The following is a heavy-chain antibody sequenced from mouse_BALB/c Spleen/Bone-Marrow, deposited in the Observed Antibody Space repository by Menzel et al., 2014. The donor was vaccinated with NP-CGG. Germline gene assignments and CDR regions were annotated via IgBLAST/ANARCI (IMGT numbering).Heavy chain of an antibody. Sequence: EVHLVESGGGLVQPGGSLKLSCAASGFDFSRFWMSWVRQAPGKGLEWIGEINPDSRTINCAPSLKDKFIISRDNAKNTLYRQMSKVRSEDTAPYYCERLGYYGGFAYWGQGTLVTVSA. V-gene: IGHV4-1*02. D-gene: IGHD2-3*01. CDR1: GFDFSRFW. J-gene: IGHJ3*01. CDR2: INPDSRTI. CDR3: ERLGYYGGFAY.